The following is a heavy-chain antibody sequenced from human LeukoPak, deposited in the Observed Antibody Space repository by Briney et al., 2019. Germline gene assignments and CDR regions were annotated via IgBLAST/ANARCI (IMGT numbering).Heavy chain of an antibody. CDR1: GYTFTSYD. J-gene: IGHJ5*02. V-gene: IGHV1-8*01. D-gene: IGHD5-12*01. CDR3: ARKNRGIIVATRFNWFDP. CDR2: MNPNSGNT. Sequence: VASVKVSCTASGYTFTSYDINWVRQATGQGLEWMGWMNPNSGNTGYAQKFQGRVTMTRNTSISTAYMELSSLRSEDTAVYYCARKNRGIIVATRFNWFDPWGQGTLVTVSS.